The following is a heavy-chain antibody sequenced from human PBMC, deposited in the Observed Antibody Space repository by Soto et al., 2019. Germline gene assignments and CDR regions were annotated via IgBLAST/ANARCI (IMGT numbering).Heavy chain of an antibody. J-gene: IGHJ6*02. Sequence: PSETLSLTCTVSGGSISSYYWSWIRQPPGKGLEWIGYIYYSGSTNYNPSLKSRVTISVDTSKNQFSLKLSSVTAADTAVYYCARDGGRPYDFWSGYYLGWDYYGMDVWGQGTTVTVSS. D-gene: IGHD3-3*01. CDR1: GGSISSYY. CDR2: IYYSGST. V-gene: IGHV4-59*01. CDR3: ARDGGRPYDFWSGYYLGWDYYGMDV.